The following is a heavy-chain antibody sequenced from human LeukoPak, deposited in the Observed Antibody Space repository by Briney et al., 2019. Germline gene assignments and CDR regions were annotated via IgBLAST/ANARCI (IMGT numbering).Heavy chain of an antibody. CDR3: ATLRRNYGDYVAFWYFDY. CDR1: GGTFSSYA. D-gene: IGHD4-17*01. CDR2: IIPIFGTA. Sequence: GASVKVSCKASGGTFSSYAISWVRQAPGQGLEWMGGIIPIFGTANYAQKFQGRVTITADESTSTAYMELSSLRSEDTAVYYCATLRRNYGDYVAFWYFDYWGQGTLVTVSS. J-gene: IGHJ4*02. V-gene: IGHV1-69*13.